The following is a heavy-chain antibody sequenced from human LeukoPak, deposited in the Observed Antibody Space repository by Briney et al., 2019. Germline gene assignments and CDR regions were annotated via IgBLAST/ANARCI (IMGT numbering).Heavy chain of an antibody. CDR3: ARDRGSTRRYYYYGMDV. CDR1: GGSISSCY. D-gene: IGHD2-2*01. J-gene: IGHJ6*02. CDR2: IYTSGST. Sequence: SGTLSLTCTVSGGSISSCYWSWIRQPAGKGLEWIGRIYTSGSTNYNPSLKSRVTMSVDTSKNQFSLKLSSVTAADTAVYYCARDRGSTRRYYYYGMDVWGQGTTVTVSS. V-gene: IGHV4-4*07.